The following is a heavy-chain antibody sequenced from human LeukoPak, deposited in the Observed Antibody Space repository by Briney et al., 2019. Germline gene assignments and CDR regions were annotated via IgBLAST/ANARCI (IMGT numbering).Heavy chain of an antibody. CDR1: GGSFSGYY. J-gene: IGHJ4*02. V-gene: IGHV4-34*01. CDR3: ALIQAMLGGVGRDY. Sequence: SETLSLTCAVYGGSFSGYYWSWIRQPPGKGLEWIGEINHSGSTNYNPSLKSRVNISVDTSKRKFSLKLSSVPAADTAVYYCALIQAMLGGVGRDYWGQGTLVTVSS. D-gene: IGHD5-18*01. CDR2: INHSGST.